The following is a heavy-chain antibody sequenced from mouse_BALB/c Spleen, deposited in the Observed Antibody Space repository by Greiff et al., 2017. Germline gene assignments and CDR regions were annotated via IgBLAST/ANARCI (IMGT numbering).Heavy chain of an antibody. CDR1: GFAFSSYA. CDR3: ARDPITTVVARDAMDY. Sequence: EVMLVESGGGLVKPGGSLKLSCAASGFAFSSYAMSWVRQTPEKRLEWVASISSGGSTYYPDSVKGRFTISRDNARNILYLQMSSLRSEDTAMYYCARDPITTVVARDAMDYWGQGTSVTVSS. V-gene: IGHV5-6-5*01. CDR2: ISSGGST. D-gene: IGHD1-1*01. J-gene: IGHJ4*01.